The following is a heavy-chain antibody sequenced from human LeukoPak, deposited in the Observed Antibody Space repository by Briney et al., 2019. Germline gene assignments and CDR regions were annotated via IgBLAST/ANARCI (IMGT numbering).Heavy chain of an antibody. CDR3: ASIAADPEIQYYYYYMAV. D-gene: IGHD6-6*01. J-gene: IGHJ6*03. CDR1: VGSISSYY. Sequence: SETLSLTCTVSVGSISSYYWSWIRQPPGKGLEGIGYIYYSGSTNYTPSLKSRVTISVDTSTNQSSMKLSSVTAADTAVYYCASIAADPEIQYYYYYMAVWGKGTTVTVSS. CDR2: IYYSGST. V-gene: IGHV4-59*01.